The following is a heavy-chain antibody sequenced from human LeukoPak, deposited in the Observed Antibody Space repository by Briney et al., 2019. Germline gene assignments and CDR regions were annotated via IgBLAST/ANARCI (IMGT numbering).Heavy chain of an antibody. Sequence: PGGSLRLSCAASGFTFSSYAMSWVRQAPGKGLEWVSAISGSGGSTYYADSVKGRFTISRDNSKNTLYLQMNSLKPEDTAVYYCAKALASSPYYFDYWGQGTLVTVSS. CDR3: AKALASSPYYFDY. J-gene: IGHJ4*02. CDR1: GFTFSSYA. D-gene: IGHD6-6*01. V-gene: IGHV3-23*01. CDR2: ISGSGGST.